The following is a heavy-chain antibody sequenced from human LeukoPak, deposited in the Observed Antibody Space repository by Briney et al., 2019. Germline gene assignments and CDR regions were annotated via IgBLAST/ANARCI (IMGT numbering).Heavy chain of an antibody. CDR1: GFSFSGFG. D-gene: IGHD4-17*01. J-gene: IGHJ6*02. Sequence: GGSLRLSCAASGFSFSGFGMNWVRQAPGKGLEWVAVISYDGSNKYYADSVKGRFTISRDNSKNTLYLQMNSLRAEDTAVYYCAKDHTVTAHYYYYGMDVWGQGTLVTVSS. CDR2: ISYDGSNK. V-gene: IGHV3-30*18. CDR3: AKDHTVTAHYYYYGMDV.